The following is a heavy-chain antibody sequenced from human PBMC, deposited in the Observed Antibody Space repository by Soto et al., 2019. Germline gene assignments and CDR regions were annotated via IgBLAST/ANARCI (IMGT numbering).Heavy chain of an antibody. J-gene: IGHJ4*02. V-gene: IGHV1-69*02. CDR1: GGTFRRQT. D-gene: IGHD3-10*01. CDR2: IIPILGIA. CDR3: ARSGYYYGSGSYSPWEY. Sequence: SSVTESCKSSGGTFRRQTLSWVRSAPGQGLEWMGRIIPILGIANYAQKFQGRVTITADKSTSTAYMELSSLRSEDTAVYYCARSGYYYGSGSYSPWEYWGQGTLVTVSS.